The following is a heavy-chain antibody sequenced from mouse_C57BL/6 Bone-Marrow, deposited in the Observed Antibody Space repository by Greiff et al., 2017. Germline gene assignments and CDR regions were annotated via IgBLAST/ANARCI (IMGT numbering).Heavy chain of an antibody. V-gene: IGHV3-6*01. D-gene: IGHD2-4*01. CDR1: GYSITSGYY. CDR3: ARDGFYYDYDVAWFAY. Sequence: EVQRVESGPGLVKPSQSLSLTCSVTGYSITSGYYWNWIRQFPGNKLEWMGYISYDGSNNYNPSLKNRISITRDTSKNRFFLKLNSVTTEDTATYYCARDGFYYDYDVAWFAYWGQGTLVTVSA. J-gene: IGHJ3*01. CDR2: ISYDGSN.